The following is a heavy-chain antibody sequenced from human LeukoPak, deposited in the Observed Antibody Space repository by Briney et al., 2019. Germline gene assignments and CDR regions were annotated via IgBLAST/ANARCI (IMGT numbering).Heavy chain of an antibody. Sequence: PSETLSLTCTVSGDSISTYYWNWIRQPPGKRLEWIGNIHFSGDANYNPSLKSRVTISLDSAKNQFSLRLISVTAADTAVYYCARRVQMSSASATSNTWLDPWGQGTLVSVSP. CDR2: IHFSGDA. CDR3: ARRVQMSSASATSNTWLDP. V-gene: IGHV4-59*01. J-gene: IGHJ5*02. D-gene: IGHD3-10*01. CDR1: GDSISTYY.